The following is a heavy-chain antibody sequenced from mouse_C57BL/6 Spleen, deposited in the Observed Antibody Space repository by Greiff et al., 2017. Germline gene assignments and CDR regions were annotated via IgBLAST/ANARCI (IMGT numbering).Heavy chain of an antibody. D-gene: IGHD2-3*01. J-gene: IGHJ4*01. Sequence: DVKLVESGGGLVKPGGSLKLSCAASGFTFSDYGMHWVRQAPEQGLEWVAYISSGSSTIYYADTVKGGFTIARDNAKNTLFLQMTSLRSEDTAMYYCARPDGYYPYYAMDYWGKGTSVTVSS. CDR1: GFTFSDYG. V-gene: IGHV5-17*01. CDR3: ARPDGYYPYYAMDY. CDR2: ISSGSSTI.